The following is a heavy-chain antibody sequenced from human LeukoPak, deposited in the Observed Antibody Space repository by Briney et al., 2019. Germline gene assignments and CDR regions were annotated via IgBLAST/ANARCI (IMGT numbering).Heavy chain of an antibody. V-gene: IGHV4-34*01. D-gene: IGHD3-22*01. Sequence: SETLSLTCAVYGGSFSGYYWSSIRQPPGKGLEWIGEINHSGSTNYNPSLKSRVTISVDTSKNQFSLKLNSVTAADPAVSYWASIDGSGHGCADYWGQGTLVTVSS. J-gene: IGHJ4*02. CDR2: INHSGST. CDR3: ASIDGSGHGCADY. CDR1: GGSFSGYY.